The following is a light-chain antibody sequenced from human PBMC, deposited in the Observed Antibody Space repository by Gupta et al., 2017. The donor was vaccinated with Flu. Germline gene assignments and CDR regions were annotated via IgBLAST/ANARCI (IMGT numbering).Light chain of an antibody. V-gene: IGKV1-39*01. CDR3: QQRYRTPHT. J-gene: IGKJ2*01. Sequence: PSPVSPSVGHRVTITCRASHSINQYLPWYQQRPGKAPNLLIYVTSSQTSGVPSRFTCSFCGTDFTLTISRPHSEDFAVYHCQQRYRTPHTFGQWTXVDIK. CDR2: VTS. CDR1: HSINQY.